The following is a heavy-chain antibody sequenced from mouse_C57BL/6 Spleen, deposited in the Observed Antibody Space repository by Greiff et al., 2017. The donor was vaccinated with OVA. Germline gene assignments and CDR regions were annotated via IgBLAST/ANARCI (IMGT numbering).Heavy chain of an antibody. V-gene: IGHV1-64*01. CDR3: ARLDGYYKFAY. CDR1: GYTFTSYW. D-gene: IGHD2-3*01. Sequence: QVHVKQSGAELVKPGASVKLSCKASGYTFTSYWMHWVKQRPGQGLEWIGMIHPNSGSTNYNEKFKSKATLTVDKSSSTAYMQLSSLTSEDSAVYYCARLDGYYKFAYWGQGTLVTVSA. J-gene: IGHJ3*01. CDR2: IHPNSGST.